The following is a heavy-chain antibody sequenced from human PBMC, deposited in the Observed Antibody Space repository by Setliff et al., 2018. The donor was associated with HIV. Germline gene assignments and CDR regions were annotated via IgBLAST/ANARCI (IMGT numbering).Heavy chain of an antibody. CDR2: IYDTGST. CDR1: GGSISSSNYY. J-gene: IGHJ3*02. CDR3: ARRNTMVRGIIIDPYDAFDM. V-gene: IGHV4-39*01. Sequence: SETLSLTCTVSGGSISSSNYYGGWIRQPPGKGLQWIGSIYDTGSTYYNPSLKSRVTISVDTSKNQFSLNLSSVTATDTAVYYCARRNTMVRGIIIDPYDAFDMWGQGTVVTVSS. D-gene: IGHD3-10*01.